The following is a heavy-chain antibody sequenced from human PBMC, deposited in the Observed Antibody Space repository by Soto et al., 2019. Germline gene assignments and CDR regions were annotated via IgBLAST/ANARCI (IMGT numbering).Heavy chain of an antibody. D-gene: IGHD3-10*01. CDR2: IYHGGST. CDR3: ARGAGPPNNWFDP. J-gene: IGHJ5*02. V-gene: IGHV4-30-2*01. Sequence: SATPSITCAVSGGSISSGGYSWSWIRQPPGKGLEWIGYIYHGGSTYYNPSLKSRVTISVDRSKNQFSLKLSSVTAADTAVYYCARGAGPPNNWFDPWGQGTLVTVSS. CDR1: GGSISSGGYS.